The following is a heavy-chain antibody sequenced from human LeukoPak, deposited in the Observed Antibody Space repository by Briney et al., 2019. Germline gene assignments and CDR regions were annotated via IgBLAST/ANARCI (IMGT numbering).Heavy chain of an antibody. J-gene: IGHJ4*02. V-gene: IGHV1-2*02. CDR2: INPDSGGT. CDR3: VRRCDTSSNYACYVDY. Sequence: ASVNVRCTASRYTLTAYYIQSVRQAPGQGLEWMGWINPDSGGTNYAQKFQGRVTMTRDTSISTAYMELSRLRYDDTAVYFCVRRCDTSSNYACYVDYWGQGAKVTVSS. D-gene: IGHD3-22*01. CDR1: RYTLTAYY.